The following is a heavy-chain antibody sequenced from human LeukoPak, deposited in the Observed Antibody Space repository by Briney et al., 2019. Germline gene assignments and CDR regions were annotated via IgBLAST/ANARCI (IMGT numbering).Heavy chain of an antibody. CDR3: ARDGEMAKPDAFDI. Sequence: GASVKVSCKASGGTFSSYAISWVRQAPGQWLEWMGRIIAILGIANYAQKFQGRVTITADKSTSTAYMELSSLRSEDTAVYYCARDGEMAKPDAFDIWGQGTMVTVSS. CDR1: GGTFSSYA. J-gene: IGHJ3*02. D-gene: IGHD5-24*01. CDR2: IIAILGIA. V-gene: IGHV1-69*04.